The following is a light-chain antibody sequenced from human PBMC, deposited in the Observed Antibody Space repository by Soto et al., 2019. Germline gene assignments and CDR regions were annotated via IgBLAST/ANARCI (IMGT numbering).Light chain of an antibody. J-gene: IGLJ1*01. CDR2: EVT. Sequence: QSVLTQPAPVSGSPGQSITLSCTGTNSDVGGYNHVSWYQIHPGKAPKLIIYEVTSRPSGVSYRFSGSKSGNSASLTISGLQAEDEADYYCSSYASSSSYVFGGGTKVTVL. V-gene: IGLV2-14*01. CDR1: NSDVGGYNH. CDR3: SSYASSSSYV.